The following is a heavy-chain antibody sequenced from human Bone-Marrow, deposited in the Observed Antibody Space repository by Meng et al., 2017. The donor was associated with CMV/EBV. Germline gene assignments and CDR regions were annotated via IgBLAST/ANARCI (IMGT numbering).Heavy chain of an antibody. Sequence: SETLSLTCTVTGGSISSYYWSWIRQPPGKGLEWIGYIHYSGRTNYNPSLKSRVTISVDTSKNQFSLKLSSVTAADTAVYYCARGQTGTRYYYYYYGMDVWGQGTTVTVSS. CDR1: GGSISSYY. CDR2: IHYSGRT. J-gene: IGHJ6*02. D-gene: IGHD1-7*01. CDR3: ARGQTGTRYYYYYYGMDV. V-gene: IGHV4-59*01.